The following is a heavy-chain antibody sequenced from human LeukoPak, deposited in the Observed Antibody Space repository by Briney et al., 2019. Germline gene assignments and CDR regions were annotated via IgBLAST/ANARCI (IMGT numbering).Heavy chain of an antibody. CDR1: GGSISNYY. V-gene: IGHV4-59*08. J-gene: IGHJ4*02. CDR3: ARHQRRASYED. CDR2: ILYSGNT. Sequence: SETLSLTCTVSGGSISNYYWSWIRQPPGKGLEWIGYILYSGNTNYNPSLKSRVTISLDTSKNQFSLKLSSVTAADTAVYYCARHQRRASYEDWGQGTLVTVFS. D-gene: IGHD1-26*01.